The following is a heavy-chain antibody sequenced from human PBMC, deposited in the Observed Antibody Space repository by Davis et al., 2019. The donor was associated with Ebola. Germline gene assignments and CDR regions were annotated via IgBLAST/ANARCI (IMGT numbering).Heavy chain of an antibody. Sequence: PSETLSLTCTVSGGSISSSSYYWSWIRQPPGKGLEWIGYIYYSGSTNYNPSLKSRVTISVDTSKNQFSLKLSSVTAADTAVYYCARDRIVVVPAAYYYYGMDVWGQGTTVTVSS. CDR3: ARDRIVVVPAAYYYYGMDV. CDR1: GGSISSSSYY. D-gene: IGHD2-2*01. J-gene: IGHJ6*02. CDR2: IYYSGST. V-gene: IGHV4-61*01.